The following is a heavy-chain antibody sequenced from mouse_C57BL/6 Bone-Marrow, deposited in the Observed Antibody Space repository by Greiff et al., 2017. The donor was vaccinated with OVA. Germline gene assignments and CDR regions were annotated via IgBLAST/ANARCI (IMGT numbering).Heavy chain of an antibody. V-gene: IGHV14-4*01. CDR1: GFNIKDDY. CDR3: TTSHFDY. J-gene: IGHJ2*01. Sequence: EVKLQESGAELVRPGASVKLSCTASGFNIKDDYMHWVKQRPEQGLEWIGWIDPENGDTEYASKFQGKATITADTSSNTAYLQLSSLTSEDTAVYYCTTSHFDYWGQVTTLTVSS. CDR2: IDPENGDT.